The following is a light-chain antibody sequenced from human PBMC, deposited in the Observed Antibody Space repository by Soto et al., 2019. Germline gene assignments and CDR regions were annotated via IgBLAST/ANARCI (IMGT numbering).Light chain of an antibody. CDR1: NIGNKR. CDR2: YDS. J-gene: IGLJ1*01. Sequence: SYELTQSPSVSVAPEKTAMITCGGNNIGNKRVHWYRQKPGQAPVLLISYDSDRPSGIPERFSGSNSGNTATLTISRVEAGDEADYYCQVWDIMTDNYVFGSGTKVTVL. V-gene: IGLV3-21*04. CDR3: QVWDIMTDNYV.